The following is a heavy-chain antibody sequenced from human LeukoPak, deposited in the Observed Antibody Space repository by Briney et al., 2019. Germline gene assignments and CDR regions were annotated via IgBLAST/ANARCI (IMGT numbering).Heavy chain of an antibody. CDR1: GGTFSSYA. V-gene: IGHV1-69*01. Sequence: SVKVSCKAFGGTFSSYAISWVRQAPGQGLEWMGGIIPIFGTANYAQKFQGRVTITADESTSTAYMELSSLRFEDTAVYYCARAQNPDYGDYGLDRYYYYYGMDVWGQGTTVTVSS. D-gene: IGHD4-17*01. J-gene: IGHJ6*02. CDR3: ARAQNPDYGDYGLDRYYYYYGMDV. CDR2: IIPIFGTA.